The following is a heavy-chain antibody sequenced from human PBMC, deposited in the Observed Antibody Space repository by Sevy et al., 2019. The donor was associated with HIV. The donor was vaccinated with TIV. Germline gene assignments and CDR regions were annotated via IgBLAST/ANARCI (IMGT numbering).Heavy chain of an antibody. V-gene: IGHV3-15*01. CDR3: TTAPGYYDSTIH. CDR2: IKSKTDGGTT. CDR1: GFTFSNAW. J-gene: IGHJ4*02. D-gene: IGHD3-22*01. Sequence: GGSLRLSCAASGFTFSNAWMTWVRQAPGKGLEWVGRIKSKTDGGTTDYAAPVKGRFTISRDDSKNMLYLQMNSLKTEDTAVYYCTTAPGYYDSTIHWGQGTLVTASS.